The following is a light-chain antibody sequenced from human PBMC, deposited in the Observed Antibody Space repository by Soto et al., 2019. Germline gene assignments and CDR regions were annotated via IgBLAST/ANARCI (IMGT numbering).Light chain of an antibody. V-gene: IGKV3-11*01. CDR3: QQRSNWPPIT. Sequence: EIMLSLSPATLSLSPGDRAALSCKASQSVHNFLAWYQQKPGQAPRLLIYGASNRAAGIPARFSGSGSGTDFTLTINSLEPEDFAVYYCQQRSNWPPITFGQGRLLEIK. CDR1: QSVHNF. CDR2: GAS. J-gene: IGKJ5*01.